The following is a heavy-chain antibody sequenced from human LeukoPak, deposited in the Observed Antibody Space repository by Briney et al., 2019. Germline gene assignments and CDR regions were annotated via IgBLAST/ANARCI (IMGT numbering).Heavy chain of an antibody. CDR3: ARESKVKIAARPETDVPDY. J-gene: IGHJ4*02. D-gene: IGHD6-6*01. CDR1: GGSFSGYY. Sequence: WETLSLTCAVYGGSFSGYYWSWIRQPPGKGLEWIGEINHSGSTNYNPSLKSRVTISVDTSKNQFSLKLSSVTAADTAVYYCARESKVKIAARPETDVPDYWGQGTLVTVSS. CDR2: INHSGST. V-gene: IGHV4-34*01.